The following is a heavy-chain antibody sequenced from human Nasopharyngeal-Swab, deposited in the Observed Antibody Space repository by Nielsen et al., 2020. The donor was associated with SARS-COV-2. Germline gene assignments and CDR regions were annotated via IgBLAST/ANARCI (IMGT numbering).Heavy chain of an antibody. V-gene: IGHV3-30-3*01. D-gene: IGHD6-19*01. Sequence: GGSLRLSCAASGLTFSSHAIHWVRQAPGKGLEWVAVISYDGSNKFYADSVKGRFTISRDNSKNTLYLQMNSLRAEDTAVYYCARGEWLPEYWGQGTLVTVSS. J-gene: IGHJ4*02. CDR1: GLTFSSHA. CDR2: ISYDGSNK. CDR3: ARGEWLPEY.